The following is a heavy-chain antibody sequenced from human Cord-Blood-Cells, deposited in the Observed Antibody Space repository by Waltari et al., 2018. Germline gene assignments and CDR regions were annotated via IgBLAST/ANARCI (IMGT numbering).Heavy chain of an antibody. Sequence: QVRLVGSGGGLVKLGGSLRLSFAASGFTFSDYYMSWIRQGPGKGLEWGSYISSSGSTIYYADSVKGRFTISRDNAKNSLYLQMNSLRAEDTAVYYCAGSSVVATISYWGQGTLVTVSS. CDR2: ISSSGSTI. D-gene: IGHD5-12*01. V-gene: IGHV3-11*01. CDR3: AGSSVVATISY. J-gene: IGHJ4*02. CDR1: GFTFSDYY.